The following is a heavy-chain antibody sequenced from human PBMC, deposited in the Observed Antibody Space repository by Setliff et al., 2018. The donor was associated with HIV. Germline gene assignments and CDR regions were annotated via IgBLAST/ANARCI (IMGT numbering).Heavy chain of an antibody. J-gene: IGHJ4*02. CDR2: VYGGGDGT. D-gene: IGHD2-15*01. V-gene: IGHV3-23*01. CDR1: GFTFSSYA. CDR3: AKDRGGNAQNYFDY. Sequence: GGSLRLSCAASGFTFSSYAMSWVRQAPGKGLEWVSSVYGGGDGTYYADSVKGRFTISRDNSKNTLFLEMNSLRAEDTAVYYCAKDRGGNAQNYFDYWGQGTPVTVSS.